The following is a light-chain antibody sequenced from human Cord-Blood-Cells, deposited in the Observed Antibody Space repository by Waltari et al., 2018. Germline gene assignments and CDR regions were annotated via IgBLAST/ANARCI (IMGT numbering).Light chain of an antibody. Sequence: QSVLTQPPSVSGAPGQRFPIPCPGSSPNIGPGIVLPCYQQLPGTAPKLLIYGNSNRPSGVPDRFSGSKSGTSASLAITGLQAEDEADYYCQSYDSSLSGWVFGGGTKLTVL. CDR1: SPNIGPGIV. CDR2: GNS. J-gene: IGLJ3*02. V-gene: IGLV1-40*01. CDR3: QSYDSSLSGWV.